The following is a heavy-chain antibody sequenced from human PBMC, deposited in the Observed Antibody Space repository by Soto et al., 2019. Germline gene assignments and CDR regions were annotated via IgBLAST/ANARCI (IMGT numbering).Heavy chain of an antibody. V-gene: IGHV5-51*01. J-gene: IGHJ4*02. CDR3: ARSPRSSPYFDY. CDR1: GYTFSNFW. CDR2: IYPGDHET. Sequence: GESLKISCRCSGYTFSNFWIAWVRHLPGKGLEWMGVIYPGDHETRYSPSFHGKVTISADKSINTAYLQWSSLEASDSAFYYCARSPRSSPYFDYWGQGALVTVSS. D-gene: IGHD6-13*01.